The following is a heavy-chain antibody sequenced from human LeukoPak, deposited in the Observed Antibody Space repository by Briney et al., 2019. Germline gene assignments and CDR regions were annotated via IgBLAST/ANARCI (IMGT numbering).Heavy chain of an antibody. CDR3: ARGHYYDSSGGPDY. CDR2: INSDGSST. J-gene: IGHJ4*02. CDR1: GFTFSSYW. V-gene: IGHV3-74*01. D-gene: IGHD3-22*01. Sequence: GGSLRLSCAASGFTFSSYWMHWVRQALGKGLVWVSRINSDGSSTSYADSVKGRFTISRDNAKNTLYLQMNSLRAEDTAVYYCARGHYYDSSGGPDYWGQGTLVTVSS.